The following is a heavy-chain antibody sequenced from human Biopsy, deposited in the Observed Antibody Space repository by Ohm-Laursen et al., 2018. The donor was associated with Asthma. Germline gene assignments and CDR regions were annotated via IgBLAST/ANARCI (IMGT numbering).Heavy chain of an antibody. CDR3: ASDFPKDYVRYNFQF. D-gene: IGHD4-17*01. Sequence: ASVSAPRKLSGYSLTDLSMHSVRQAPGQGLEWMGGHDHVEGGTVNARRFQGRVTMTEDTSTDTAYMELSSLSSDDTAVYYCASDFPKDYVRYNFQFWGQGTLVTVSS. J-gene: IGHJ4*02. CDR1: GYSLTDLS. CDR2: HDHVEGGT. V-gene: IGHV1-24*01.